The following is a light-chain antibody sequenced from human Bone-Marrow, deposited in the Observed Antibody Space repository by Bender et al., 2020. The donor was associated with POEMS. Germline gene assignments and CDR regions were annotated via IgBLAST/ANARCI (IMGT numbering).Light chain of an antibody. V-gene: IGLV3-21*03. Sequence: SYVLTQQPSVSVAPGKTARITCGGTNIGSKSVHWYQQKPGQAPVLVVYDDSDRPSGIHERVSGSNSGNTATLTVSRVEAGDEADYYCQVWDSSSDLPGVFGGGTKLTVL. CDR3: QVWDSSSDLPGV. J-gene: IGLJ3*02. CDR1: NIGSKS. CDR2: DDS.